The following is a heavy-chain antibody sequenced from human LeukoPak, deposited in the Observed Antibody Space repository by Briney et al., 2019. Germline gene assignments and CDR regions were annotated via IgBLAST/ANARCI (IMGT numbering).Heavy chain of an antibody. CDR3: AGSHDCSGGSCYLDY. Sequence: SGPTLVHPTPTLTLTCTFSGFSLRSRGVGVGWIRQPPGKALEWLSLTYWNDDKRYSTSLKSRLTITNDTSKNQVVLTMTNMDPVDTATYYCAGSHDCSGGSCYLDYWGQGTLVTVSS. V-gene: IGHV2-5*01. CDR2: TYWNDDK. CDR1: GFSLRSRGVG. D-gene: IGHD2-15*01. J-gene: IGHJ4*02.